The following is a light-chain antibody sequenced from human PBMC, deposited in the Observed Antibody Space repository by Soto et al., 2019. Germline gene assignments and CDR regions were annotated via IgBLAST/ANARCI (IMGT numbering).Light chain of an antibody. CDR3: QQYNNWPLT. CDR1: QSVSSK. CDR2: GAS. V-gene: IGKV3-15*01. J-gene: IGKJ5*01. Sequence: EIVMTQSPATLSESPGERATLSCRASQSVSSKLAWYQQKPGQPPRLLIHGASTRATGIPARFSGSGSGTDFTLTISSLHSEDLAIYYCQQYNNWPLTFGQGTRLEIK.